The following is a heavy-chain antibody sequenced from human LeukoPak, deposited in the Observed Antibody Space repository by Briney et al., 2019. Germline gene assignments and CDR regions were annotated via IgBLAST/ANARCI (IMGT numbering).Heavy chain of an antibody. J-gene: IGHJ6*03. D-gene: IGHD2-21*01. CDR2: IRYDGSNK. V-gene: IGHV3-30*02. CDR1: GFTFSSYG. CDR3: AKGKGNCGGDCRAKDYYYYYMDV. Sequence: PGGSLRLSCAASGFTFSSYGMHWVRQAPGKGLEWVAFIRYDGSNKYYADSVKGRLTISRDNSKNTLYLQMNSLRAEDTAVYYCAKGKGNCGGDCRAKDYYYYYMDVWGKGTTVTVSS.